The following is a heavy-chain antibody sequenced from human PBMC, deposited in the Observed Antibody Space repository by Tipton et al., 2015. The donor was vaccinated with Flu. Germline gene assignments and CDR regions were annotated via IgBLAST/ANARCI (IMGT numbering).Heavy chain of an antibody. Sequence: SLRLSCAASGFTVSDFYMGWVRQAPGKGLEWVSVIYSGGSTYYADSVKGRFTISRDNSKNMMYLQMNSLRPGDTAVYYCAREGDGSSYDSRASDAFDMWGQGTMVTVSS. CDR3: AREGDGSSYDSRASDAFDM. V-gene: IGHV3-66*02. CDR1: GFTVSDFY. D-gene: IGHD3-22*01. CDR2: IYSGGST. J-gene: IGHJ3*02.